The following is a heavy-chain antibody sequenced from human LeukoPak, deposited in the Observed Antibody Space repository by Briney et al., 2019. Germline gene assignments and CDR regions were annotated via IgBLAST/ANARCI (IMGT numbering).Heavy chain of an antibody. CDR1: GGSISSSSYY. CDR2: INHSGST. CDR3: ARGLDRDFDY. Sequence: SETLSLTCTVSGGSISSSSYYWSWIRQPPGKGLEWIGEINHSGSTNYNPSLKSRVTISVDTSKNQFSLKLSSVTAADTAVYYCARGLDRDFDYWGQGTLVTVSS. D-gene: IGHD3-9*01. V-gene: IGHV4-39*07. J-gene: IGHJ4*02.